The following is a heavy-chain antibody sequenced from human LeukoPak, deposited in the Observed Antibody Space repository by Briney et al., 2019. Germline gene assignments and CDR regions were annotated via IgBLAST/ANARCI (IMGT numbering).Heavy chain of an antibody. V-gene: IGHV6-1*01. D-gene: IGHD2-2*01. CDR1: GDSFSSNSVT. CDR2: TYYRSTWYN. CDR3: ARRLTQYDCFDP. J-gene: IGHJ5*02. Sequence: SQTLSLTCAVSGDSFSSNSVTWHWIRQSPSRGLEWLGRTYYRSTWYNDYAVSVRGRITVNPDTSKNQFSLHLNSVTPEDTAVYYCARRLTQYDCFDPWGQGILVTVSS.